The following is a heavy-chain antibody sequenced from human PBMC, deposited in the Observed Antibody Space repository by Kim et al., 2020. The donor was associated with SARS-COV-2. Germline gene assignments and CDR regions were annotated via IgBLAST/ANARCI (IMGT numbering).Heavy chain of an antibody. J-gene: IGHJ4*02. V-gene: IGHV3-11*06. Sequence: GGSLRLSCAASGFTFSDYYMSWIRQAPGKGLEWVSYISSSSSYTYYADSVKGRFTISRDNAKNSLYLQMNSLSAEDTAVYYCAREGYGEPYAPPDYWGQGALFSFSS. CDR3: AREGYGEPYAPPDY. CDR2: ISSSSSYT. D-gene: IGHD4-17*01. CDR1: GFTFSDYY.